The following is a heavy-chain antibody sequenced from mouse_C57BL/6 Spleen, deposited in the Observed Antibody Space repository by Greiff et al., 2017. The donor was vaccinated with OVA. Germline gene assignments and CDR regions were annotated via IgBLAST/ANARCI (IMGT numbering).Heavy chain of an antibody. CDR3: ARTETGTGWYFYV. J-gene: IGHJ1*03. V-gene: IGHV1-72*01. CDR1: GYTFTSYW. D-gene: IGHD4-1*01. Sequence: QVQLKQPGAELVKPGASVKLSCKASGYTFTSYWMHWVKQRPGRGLEWIGRSDPNSGGTKYNEKFKSKATLTVDKPSSTAYMQLSSLTSEDSAVYYCARTETGTGWYFYVWGTGATVTVS. CDR2: SDPNSGGT.